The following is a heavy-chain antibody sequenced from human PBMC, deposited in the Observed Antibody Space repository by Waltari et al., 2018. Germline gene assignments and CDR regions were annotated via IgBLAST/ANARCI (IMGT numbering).Heavy chain of an antibody. CDR1: GYSISRGHY. J-gene: IGHJ4*02. Sequence: QVQLQESGPGLVTPSETLSLTCAVSGYSISRGHYWGWIRQPPGKGLEWIGSIYHSGSTYYNPSLKSRVTISVDTSKNQFSLKLSSVTAADTAVYYCARTNSNQFDYWGQGTLVTVSS. CDR2: IYHSGST. V-gene: IGHV4-38-2*01. D-gene: IGHD6-13*01. CDR3: ARTNSNQFDY.